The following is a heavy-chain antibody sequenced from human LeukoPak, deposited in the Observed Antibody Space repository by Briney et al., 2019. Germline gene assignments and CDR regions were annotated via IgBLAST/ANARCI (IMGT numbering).Heavy chain of an antibody. Sequence: GSLRLSCAASGFTFSSYWMHWVRQAPGKGLVWVSRINSDGSSTSYADSVKGRFIISRDNAKNTLYLQMNSLRAEDTAVYYCARSQWLVPIYDYWGQGTLVTVSS. CDR3: ARSQWLVPIYDY. J-gene: IGHJ4*02. CDR1: GFTFSSYW. CDR2: INSDGSST. V-gene: IGHV3-74*01. D-gene: IGHD6-19*01.